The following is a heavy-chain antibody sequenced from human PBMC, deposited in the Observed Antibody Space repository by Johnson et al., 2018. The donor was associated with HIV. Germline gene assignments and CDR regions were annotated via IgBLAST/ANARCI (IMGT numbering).Heavy chain of an antibody. Sequence: QVQLVESGGGVVQPGGSLRLSCAASGFTFSSYGMHWVRPAPGKGLEWVAFIRYDGSNNYYADSVKGRFTISRYNSKNTLFLQMNSLRAEDTAVYYCAKDRRELPSPFDIWGQGTMVTVSS. CDR1: GFTFSSYG. J-gene: IGHJ3*02. CDR3: AKDRRELPSPFDI. V-gene: IGHV3-30*02. CDR2: IRYDGSNN. D-gene: IGHD1-7*01.